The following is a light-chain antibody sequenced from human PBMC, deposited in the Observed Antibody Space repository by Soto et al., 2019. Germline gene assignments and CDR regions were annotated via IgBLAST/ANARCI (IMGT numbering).Light chain of an antibody. J-gene: IGKJ2*01. CDR2: KAS. CDR1: QSISSW. V-gene: IGKV1-5*03. CDR3: QQYKSYPYT. Sequence: DIQMTQSPSTLSTSVGDSVTITCRASQSISSWLVWYQQKPGKAPNLLIYKASNLQSGVPSRFSGSGSGTEFTLTISSLQPDDFATYYCQQYKSYPYTFGQGTKVDIK.